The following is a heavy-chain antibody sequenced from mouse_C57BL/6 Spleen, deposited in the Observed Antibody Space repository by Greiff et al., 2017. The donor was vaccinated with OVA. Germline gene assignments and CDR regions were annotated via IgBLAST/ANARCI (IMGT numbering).Heavy chain of an antibody. CDR3: ARESITTVAHWYFDV. CDR1: GYSITSDY. CDR2: ISYSGST. Sequence: EVKLVESGPGLAKPSQTLSLTCSVTGYSITSDYWNWIRKFPGNKLEYMGYISYSGSTYYNPSLKSQISITRDTSKNQYYLQLNSVTTEDTATYYCARESITTVAHWYFDVWGTGTTVTVSS. V-gene: IGHV3-8*01. D-gene: IGHD1-1*01. J-gene: IGHJ1*03.